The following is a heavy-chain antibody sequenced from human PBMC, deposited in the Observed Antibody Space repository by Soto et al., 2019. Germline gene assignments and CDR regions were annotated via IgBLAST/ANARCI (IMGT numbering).Heavy chain of an antibody. CDR2: VSASGLNT. V-gene: IGHV3-23*01. J-gene: IGHJ6*02. CDR1: GFTFSTYA. CDR3: ARDLMELVPAAYYYYYGMDV. Sequence: GGSLRLSCAASGFTFSTYAMAWVRQAPGKGLEWVSGVSASGLNTDYADPVKGRFYISRDNSKNTLYLQMNSLRAEDTAVYYCARDLMELVPAAYYYYYGMDVWGQGTTVTVSS. D-gene: IGHD2-2*01.